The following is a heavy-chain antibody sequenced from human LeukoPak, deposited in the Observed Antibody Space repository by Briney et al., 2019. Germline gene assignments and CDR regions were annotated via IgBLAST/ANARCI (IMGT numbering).Heavy chain of an antibody. CDR3: ARHGDYYDSSGYYYVLNAFDI. D-gene: IGHD3-22*01. Sequence: SETLSLTCTVSGGSISSYYWSWIRQPPGKGLEWIGYIYYSGSTNYSPSLKSRVTISVDTSKNQFSLKLSSVIAADTAVYYCARHGDYYDSSGYYYVLNAFDIWGQGTMVTVSS. J-gene: IGHJ3*02. CDR2: IYYSGST. CDR1: GGSISSYY. V-gene: IGHV4-59*08.